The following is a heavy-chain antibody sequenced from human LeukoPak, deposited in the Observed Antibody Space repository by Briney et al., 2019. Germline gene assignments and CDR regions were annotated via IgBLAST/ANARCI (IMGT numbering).Heavy chain of an antibody. CDR2: IYPGNSDI. CDR3: ARHEIGGTDY. V-gene: IGHV5-51*01. CDR1: GNRFTNYW. J-gene: IGHJ4*02. Sequence: GESLKISCKASGNRFTNYWIGWVRQMPGKVLEWMVIIYPGNSDIRYSPSFQGQVTISADKSISTTYLQWSSLKASDTAMYYCARHEIGGTDYWGQGTLVTVSS. D-gene: IGHD3-16*01.